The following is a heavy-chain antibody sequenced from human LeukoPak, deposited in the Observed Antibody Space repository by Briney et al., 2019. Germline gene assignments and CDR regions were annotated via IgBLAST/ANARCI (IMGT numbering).Heavy chain of an antibody. CDR3: ARGLNAQDDLDAFDI. CDR1: GDSISSGGDY. CDR2: IYSSEPT. D-gene: IGHD1-1*01. V-gene: IGHV4-31*03. Sequence: SETLSLTCTVSGDSISSGGDYWNWIRQRPGTGLEWIGYIYSSEPTYHNPSLKSRVSMSVDPSKNQFSLNLGSVTAADTAVYYCARGLNAQDDLDAFDIWGQGTVVTVSS. J-gene: IGHJ3*02.